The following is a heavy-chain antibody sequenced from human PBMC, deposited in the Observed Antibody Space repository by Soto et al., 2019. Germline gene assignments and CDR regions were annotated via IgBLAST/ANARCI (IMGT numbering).Heavy chain of an antibody. CDR1: GFTFSNYA. CDR3: VKMGGFCATATCYRFNY. D-gene: IGHD3-16*01. J-gene: IGHJ4*02. CDR2: IIGSGGNT. V-gene: IGHV3-23*01. Sequence: EVQLLESGGGLVQPGGSLRLSCAASGFTFSNYAMTWVRQAPGKGLQWVSFIIGSGGNTWYADSVKGRFTISRDNTKNTLYLQMNSLRVEDTAVYYCVKMGGFCATATCYRFNYWGQGTLVTVSS.